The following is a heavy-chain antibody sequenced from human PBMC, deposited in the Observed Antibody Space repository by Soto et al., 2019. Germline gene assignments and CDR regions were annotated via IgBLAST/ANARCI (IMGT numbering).Heavy chain of an antibody. D-gene: IGHD2-8*01. CDR3: AVDLRENGTNGVCYYQNSDY. CDR1: GYTFTGYY. Sequence: GASVKVSCKASGYTFTGYYMHWVRQAPGQGLEWMGWINPNSGGTNYAQKFQGWVTMTRDTSISTAYMELSRLRSDDAAVYYSAVDLRENGTNGVCYYQNSDYWGQGTLVTVSS. V-gene: IGHV1-2*04. J-gene: IGHJ4*02. CDR2: INPNSGGT.